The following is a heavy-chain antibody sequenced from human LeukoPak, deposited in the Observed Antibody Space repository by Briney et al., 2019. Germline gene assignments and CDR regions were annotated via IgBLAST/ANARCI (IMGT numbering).Heavy chain of an antibody. CDR1: GGSFSGYY. D-gene: IGHD2-15*01. CDR2: IYYSGST. CDR3: ARTPRVCSGGSCYSSVGALRNALYYYYYYGMDV. Sequence: PSETLSLTCAVYGGSFSGYYWSWIRQPPGKGLEWIGYIYYSGSTNYNPSLKSRVTISVDTSKNQFSLKLSSVTAADTAVYYCARTPRVCSGGSCYSSVGALRNALYYYYYYGMDVWGQGTTVTVSS. V-gene: IGHV4-59*08. J-gene: IGHJ6*02.